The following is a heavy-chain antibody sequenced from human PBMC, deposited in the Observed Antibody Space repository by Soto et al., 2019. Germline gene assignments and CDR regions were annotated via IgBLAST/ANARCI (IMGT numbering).Heavy chain of an antibody. CDR2: IHSDGSAT. V-gene: IGHV3-74*01. J-gene: IGHJ4*02. D-gene: IGHD6-6*01. Sequence: PGGSLRLSCAASGFTFSTYWMHWVRQAPGKGLVWVSRIHSDGSATNYADPVKGRFTISRDNAKNTLYLQMNSLRAEDTAVYYCARENSRSYYFDYWGQGTLVTV. CDR1: GFTFSTYW. CDR3: ARENSRSYYFDY.